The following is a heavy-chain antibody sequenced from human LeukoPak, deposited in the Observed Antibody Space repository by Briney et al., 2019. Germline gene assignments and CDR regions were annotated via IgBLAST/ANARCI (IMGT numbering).Heavy chain of an antibody. Sequence: SETLSLTCAVYGGSFSGYYWSWIRQPPGKGLEWIGEINHSGGTNYNPSLKSRVTISVDTSKNQFSLKLSSVTAADTAVYYCARGRRSVTLHAFDIWGQGTMVTVSS. V-gene: IGHV4-34*01. J-gene: IGHJ3*02. D-gene: IGHD4-17*01. CDR3: ARGRRSVTLHAFDI. CDR1: GGSFSGYY. CDR2: INHSGGT.